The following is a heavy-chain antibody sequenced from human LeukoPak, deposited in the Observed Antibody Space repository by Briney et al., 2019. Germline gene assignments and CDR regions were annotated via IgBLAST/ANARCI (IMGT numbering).Heavy chain of an antibody. CDR3: VRDYD. Sequence: KPGGSLRLSCAASGFTFSDYSINWVRQAPGKGLEWVSSIGGIGTYIYYADSVKGRFTISRDNAKNSLFLRMNGLRAEDTAVYYCVRDYDWGQGTLVTVSS. V-gene: IGHV3-21*01. D-gene: IGHD3-16*01. J-gene: IGHJ4*02. CDR1: GFTFSDYS. CDR2: IGGIGTYI.